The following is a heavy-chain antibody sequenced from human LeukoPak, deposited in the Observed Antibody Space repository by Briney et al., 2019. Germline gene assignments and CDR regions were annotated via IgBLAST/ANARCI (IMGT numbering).Heavy chain of an antibody. J-gene: IGHJ4*02. CDR3: ARESSATDY. V-gene: IGHV4-39*02. CDR2: IDYSGNT. CDR1: GGSISISSYY. Sequence: KPLETLSLTCIVSGGSISISSYYWGWIRQSPGKGLEWIVRIDYSGNTYYNPSLKSRITISVDTSKNQFSLKLSSVTAADTSLYYCARESSATDYWGQGTLVTVSS. D-gene: IGHD6-19*01.